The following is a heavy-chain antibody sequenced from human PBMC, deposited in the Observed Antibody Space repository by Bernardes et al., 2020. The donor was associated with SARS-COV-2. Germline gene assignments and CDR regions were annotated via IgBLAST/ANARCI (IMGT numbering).Heavy chain of an antibody. Sequence: SETLSLTCTVSGGSISDHDLSWIRQPPGKGLEWIGTIYNSGTTDYNPSPMSRVTISVDTSTKQFTLNLTSVTAADTALYYCARDGGNGYCYFDFWGQGTLVTVSS. CDR1: GGSISDHD. D-gene: IGHD4-17*01. CDR3: ARDGGNGYCYFDF. J-gene: IGHJ4*02. V-gene: IGHV4-59*11. CDR2: IYNSGTT.